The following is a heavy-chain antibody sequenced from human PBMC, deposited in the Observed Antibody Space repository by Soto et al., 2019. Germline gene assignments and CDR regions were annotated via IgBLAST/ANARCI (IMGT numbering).Heavy chain of an antibody. CDR2: ISAYNGNT. V-gene: IGHV1-18*01. CDR3: ARVSKVERITMIVVVPPGAFDI. CDR1: GYTFTSCG. J-gene: IGHJ3*02. Sequence: ASVKVSCKASGYTFTSCGISWVRQAPGQGLEWMGWISAYNGNTNYAQKLQGRVTMTTDTSTSTAYMELRSLRSDDTAVYYCARVSKVERITMIVVVPPGAFDIWGQGTMVTVSS. D-gene: IGHD3-22*01.